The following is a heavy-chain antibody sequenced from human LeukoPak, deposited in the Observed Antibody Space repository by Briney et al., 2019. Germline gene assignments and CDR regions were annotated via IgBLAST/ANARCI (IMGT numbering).Heavy chain of an antibody. Sequence: PGGSLRLSCAASGFTFSSYAMHWVRQAPGKGLEYVSAISSNGGSTYYANSVKGRFTISRDNSKNTLYLQMGSLRAEDMAVYYCARGGGHYYGSGSSRYYYYMDVWGKGTTVTVS. CDR3: ARGGGHYYGSGSSRYYYYMDV. CDR2: ISSNGGST. J-gene: IGHJ6*03. V-gene: IGHV3-64*01. D-gene: IGHD3-10*01. CDR1: GFTFSSYA.